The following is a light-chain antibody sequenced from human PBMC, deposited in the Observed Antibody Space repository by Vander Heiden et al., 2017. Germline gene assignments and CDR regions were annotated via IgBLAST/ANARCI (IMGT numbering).Light chain of an antibody. CDR2: QNN. CDR3: GSWDTDRRAGV. J-gene: IGLJ3*02. CDR1: YSNIENNF. V-gene: IGLV1-51*02. Sequence: QSVLTQPPSVSAAPGQRVTISCSGSYSNIENNFVSWYQHLPGTTPKLLIYQNNRRPSDIPDRFAASKSDTSATLVITGLQTGDEADYYCGSWDTDRRAGVFGGGTKLTVL.